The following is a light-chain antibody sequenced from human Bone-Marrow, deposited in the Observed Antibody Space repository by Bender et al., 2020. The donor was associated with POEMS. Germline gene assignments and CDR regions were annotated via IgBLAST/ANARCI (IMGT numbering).Light chain of an antibody. CDR3: CSYAGTTTLYV. CDR2: EGT. J-gene: IGLJ1*01. CDR1: SSDVGIYNL. Sequence: QSALTQPATVSGSPGQSITISCTGTSSDVGIYNLVSWYQQHPGKAPKLMIYEGTERPSGVSLRFSGSKSGNTASLTISGLQAEDEADYYCCSYAGTTTLYVFGSGTKVTVL. V-gene: IGLV2-23*01.